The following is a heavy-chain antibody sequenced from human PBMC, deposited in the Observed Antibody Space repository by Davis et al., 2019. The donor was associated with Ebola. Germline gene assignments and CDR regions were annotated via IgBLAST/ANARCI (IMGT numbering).Heavy chain of an antibody. Sequence: SETLSLTCAVYGGSLRGHSWSWFRQPPGKGLEWMGEINHSGSTNYNPSLKSRVTISVDTSKNQFSLKLSSVTAADTAVYYCARVLYYYDSSGYYGYWGQGTLVTVSS. J-gene: IGHJ4*02. V-gene: IGHV4-34*01. CDR3: ARVLYYYDSSGYYGY. CDR2: INHSGST. CDR1: GGSLRGHS. D-gene: IGHD3-22*01.